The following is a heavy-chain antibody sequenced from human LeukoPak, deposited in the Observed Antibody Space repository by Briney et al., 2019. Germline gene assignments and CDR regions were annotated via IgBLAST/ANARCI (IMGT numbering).Heavy chain of an antibody. CDR1: GFTFSSYE. V-gene: IGHV3-48*03. J-gene: IGHJ6*04. CDR2: ISSSGSTI. CDR3: AERGITMIGGV. Sequence: AGGSLRLSCAASGFTFSSYEMNWVRQAPGKGLEWVSYISSSGSTIYYADSVKGRFTISRDNAKNSLYLQMNSLRAEDTAVYYCAERGITMIGGVWGKGTTVTISS. D-gene: IGHD3-10*02.